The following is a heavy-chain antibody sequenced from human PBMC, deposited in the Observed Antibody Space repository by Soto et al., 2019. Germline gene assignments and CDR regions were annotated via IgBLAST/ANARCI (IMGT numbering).Heavy chain of an antibody. CDR2: ISYDGSNK. CDR3: ARDRTDYYFDY. D-gene: IGHD4-17*01. V-gene: IGHV3-30-3*01. J-gene: IGHJ4*02. Sequence: GGSLRLSCAASGFTFISYAMHLCRQAPGKGLEWVAVISYDGSNKYYADSVKGRFTISRDNSKNTLYLQMNSLRAEDTAVYYCARDRTDYYFDYWGQGTLVTVSS. CDR1: GFTFISYA.